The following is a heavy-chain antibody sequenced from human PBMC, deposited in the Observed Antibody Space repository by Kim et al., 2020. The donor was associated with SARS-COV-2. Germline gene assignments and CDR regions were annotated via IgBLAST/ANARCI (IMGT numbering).Heavy chain of an antibody. V-gene: IGHV3-23*01. CDR1: GFTFSSYG. J-gene: IGHJ2*01. CDR3: AKGVAVAGLEPNGYFDL. Sequence: GGSLRLSCAASGFTFSSYGMSWVRQAPRKGLEWVSAISSGGYNTYYADSVKGRFTISRDNSDNTLYLQMNSLRAEDTAIYYCAKGVAVAGLEPNGYFDLWGRGTLITVSS. CDR2: ISSGGYNT. D-gene: IGHD6-19*01.